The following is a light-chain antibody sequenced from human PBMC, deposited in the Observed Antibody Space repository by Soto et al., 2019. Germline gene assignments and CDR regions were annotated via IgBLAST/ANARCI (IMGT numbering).Light chain of an antibody. Sequence: QSVLTQPASVSGFPGQSITISCTRTSGDVGSYNLVSWYQQHPGKAPKVIIYEGIKWPSGVSDRFSGSKSGNTASLTIAGLQAEDEAHYYCCSYAGSRNVVFGGGTKVTVL. CDR2: EGI. V-gene: IGLV2-23*01. CDR1: SGDVGSYNL. J-gene: IGLJ2*01. CDR3: CSYAGSRNVV.